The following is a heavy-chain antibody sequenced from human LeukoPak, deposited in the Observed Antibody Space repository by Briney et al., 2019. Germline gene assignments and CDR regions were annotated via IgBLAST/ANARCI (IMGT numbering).Heavy chain of an antibody. D-gene: IGHD6-13*01. CDR3: VGLNPSSWSPNP. V-gene: IGHV4-39*07. CDR1: GGSISSSSYY. Sequence: SETLSLTCTVSGGSISSSSYYWGWIRQPPGKGLEWIGSIYYSGSTYYNPSLKSRVTISVDTSKNQFSLKLSSVTAADTAVYHCVGLNPSSWSPNPWGQGTLVTVSS. J-gene: IGHJ5*02. CDR2: IYYSGST.